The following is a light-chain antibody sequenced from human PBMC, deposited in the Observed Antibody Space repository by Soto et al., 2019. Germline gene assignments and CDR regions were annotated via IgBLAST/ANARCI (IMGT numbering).Light chain of an antibody. Sequence: QSALTQPPSASGSPGQSVTISCTGTSSDVGGYNFVSWYQQHPGKVPKLIIYEVTKRPSGVPDRFSGSKSGNTASLTVSGLQAEDEADYYCSSYGGSSNRYVFGTGTKVTVL. CDR3: SSYGGSSNRYV. V-gene: IGLV2-8*01. CDR1: SSDVGGYNF. CDR2: EVT. J-gene: IGLJ1*01.